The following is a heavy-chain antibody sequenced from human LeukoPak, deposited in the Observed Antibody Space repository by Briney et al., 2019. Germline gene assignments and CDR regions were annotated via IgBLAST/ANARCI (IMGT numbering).Heavy chain of an antibody. CDR2: IIPIFGTA. CDR1: GYTFTSYG. J-gene: IGHJ4*02. D-gene: IGHD6-19*01. CDR3: ARDTFEKTEYSSGWGTR. V-gene: IGHV1-18*01. Sequence: GASVKVSCKASGYTFTSYGISWVRQAPGQGLEWMGGIIPIFGTANYAQKLQGRVTMTTDTSTSTAYMELRSLRSDDTAVYYCARDTFEKTEYSSGWGTRWGQGTLVTVSS.